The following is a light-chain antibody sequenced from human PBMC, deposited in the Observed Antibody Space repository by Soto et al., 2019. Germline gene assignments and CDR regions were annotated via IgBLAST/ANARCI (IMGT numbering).Light chain of an antibody. CDR3: YSFTDISTSLFV. Sequence: QLVLTQPASVSGSPGQSITISCTGTSRDIGTSNLVSWYQQYPGKAPKLMIYEVTKRPSGISYRFSGSKSGNTASLTISGLQPEDEADYYCYSFTDISTSLFVFGTGTKLTVL. J-gene: IGLJ1*01. V-gene: IGLV2-23*02. CDR1: SRDIGTSNL. CDR2: EVT.